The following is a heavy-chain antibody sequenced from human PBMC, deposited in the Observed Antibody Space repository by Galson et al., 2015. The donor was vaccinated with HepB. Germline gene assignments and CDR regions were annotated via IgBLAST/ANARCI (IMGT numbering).Heavy chain of an antibody. Sequence: SVKVSCKASGYTFTSYGVSWVRQAPGQGLEWMGWISAYNGNTNYAQKLQGRVTMTTDTSTSTAYMELRSLRSDDTAVYYCARAKVYYNDSSGYDAFDIWGQGTMVTVSS. CDR1: GYTFTSYG. D-gene: IGHD3-22*01. CDR3: ARAKVYYNDSSGYDAFDI. CDR2: ISAYNGNT. J-gene: IGHJ3*02. V-gene: IGHV1-18*01.